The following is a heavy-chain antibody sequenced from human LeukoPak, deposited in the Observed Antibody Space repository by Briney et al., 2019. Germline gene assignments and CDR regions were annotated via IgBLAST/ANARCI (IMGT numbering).Heavy chain of an antibody. D-gene: IGHD2-21*01. J-gene: IGHJ1*01. CDR3: ARDSSEFRSLIPH. Sequence: ASVKVSCKASGGTFSNYAISWVRQAPGQGLEWMGGIIPLFGTANYAQKFQGRVTITADESTSTAYVELSSLRSEDTAVYYCARDSSEFRSLIPHWGQGTQVTVSS. V-gene: IGHV1-69*13. CDR2: IIPLFGTA. CDR1: GGTFSNYA.